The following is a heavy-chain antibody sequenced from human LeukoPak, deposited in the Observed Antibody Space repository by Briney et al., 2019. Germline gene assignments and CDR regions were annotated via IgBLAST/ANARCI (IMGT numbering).Heavy chain of an antibody. CDR2: ISAYNGNT. CDR1: GYTFTSYG. V-gene: IGHV1-18*01. J-gene: IGHJ6*02. Sequence: ASVKVSCKASGYTFTSYGISWVRQAPGQGLEWMGWISAYNGNTNYAQKLQGRVTMTTDTSTSTAYMELRSLRSDDTAVYYCARDIMVREVIIEGCYYYGMDVWGQGTTVTVSS. D-gene: IGHD3-10*01. CDR3: ARDIMVREVIIEGCYYYGMDV.